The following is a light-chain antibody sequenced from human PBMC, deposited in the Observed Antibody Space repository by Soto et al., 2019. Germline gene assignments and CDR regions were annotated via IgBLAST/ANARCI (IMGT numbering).Light chain of an antibody. CDR3: CSYAGSNNWV. V-gene: IGLV2-23*01. J-gene: IGLJ3*02. Sequence: QSVLTQPASVSGSPGQSITISCTGTSSDVGSYNLVSWYQQHPGKAPKLMIYEGSKRPSGVSNRFSASQSGNTASLTISGLQAEDESDYYCCSYAGSNNWVFGGGTKLTVL. CDR1: SSDVGSYNL. CDR2: EGS.